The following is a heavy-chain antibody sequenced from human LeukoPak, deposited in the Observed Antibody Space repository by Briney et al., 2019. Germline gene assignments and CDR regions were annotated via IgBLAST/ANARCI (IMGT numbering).Heavy chain of an antibody. CDR2: IYHSGST. CDR3: ASRLYYYYMDV. V-gene: IGHV4-30-2*01. CDR1: GGSISSGGYY. Sequence: KPSQTLSLTCTVSGGSISSGGYYWSWIQQPPGKGLEWIGYIYHSGSTYYNPSLKSRVTISVDRSKNQFSLKLSSVTAADTAVYYCASRLYYYYMDVWGKGTTVTVSS. J-gene: IGHJ6*03.